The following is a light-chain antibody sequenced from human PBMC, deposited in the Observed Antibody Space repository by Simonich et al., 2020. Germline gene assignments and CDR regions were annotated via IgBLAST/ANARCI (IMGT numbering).Light chain of an antibody. J-gene: IGLJ2*01. V-gene: IGLV1-44*01. CDR1: SSNRGCNT. CDR2: RNN. CDR3: AAWDDSLNGVV. Sequence: QSVLTQPPSASGTPGQRVTISCSGSSSNRGCNTVNRYQQLPGTAPQLLIYRNNQRPSGVPDRFSGSKSGTSASLAISGLQSEDEADYYCAAWDDSLNGVVFGGGTKLTVL.